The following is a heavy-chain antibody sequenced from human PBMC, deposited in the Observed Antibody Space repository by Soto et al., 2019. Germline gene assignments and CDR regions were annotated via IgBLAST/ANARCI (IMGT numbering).Heavy chain of an antibody. CDR3: AADPVYYYDSSGYPAAFDI. CDR2: IVVGSGNT. CDR1: GFTFTSSA. V-gene: IGHV1-58*02. J-gene: IGHJ3*02. Sequence: SVKVSCKASGFTFTSSAMPWVRQARGQRLEWIGWIVVGSGNTNYAQKFQERVTITRDMSTSTAYMELSSLRSEDTAVYYCAADPVYYYDSSGYPAAFDIWGQGTMVTVS. D-gene: IGHD3-22*01.